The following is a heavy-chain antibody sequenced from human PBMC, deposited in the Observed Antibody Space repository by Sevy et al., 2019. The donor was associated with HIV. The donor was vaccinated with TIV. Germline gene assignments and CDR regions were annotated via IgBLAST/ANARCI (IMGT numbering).Heavy chain of an antibody. Sequence: GGSLRLSCAASGFTFNSYTMNWVRQAPGKGLEWVANIKQDGSEKYYVDSVKGRFTISRDNAKNSLYLQMNSLRAEDTAVYYCARVLNLRGSYYDFWSGYFHYYYGMDVWGQGTTVTVSS. J-gene: IGHJ6*02. CDR1: GFTFNSYT. CDR2: IKQDGSEK. D-gene: IGHD3-3*01. V-gene: IGHV3-7*01. CDR3: ARVLNLRGSYYDFWSGYFHYYYGMDV.